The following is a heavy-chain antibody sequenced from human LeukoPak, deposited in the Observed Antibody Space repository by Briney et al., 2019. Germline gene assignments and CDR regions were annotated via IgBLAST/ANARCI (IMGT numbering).Heavy chain of an antibody. J-gene: IGHJ4*02. D-gene: IGHD4-23*01. V-gene: IGHV3-49*04. Sequence: GGSLTLSCTASGLTFGDYAMSWVRQAPGKGLEWVGFIRSKAYGATTEYAASVKGRFTISRDDSKSIAYLQMNSLKTEDTAVYYCTRAPYGGNSLATYWGQGTLVTVSS. CDR2: IRSKAYGATT. CDR1: GLTFGDYA. CDR3: TRAPYGGNSLATY.